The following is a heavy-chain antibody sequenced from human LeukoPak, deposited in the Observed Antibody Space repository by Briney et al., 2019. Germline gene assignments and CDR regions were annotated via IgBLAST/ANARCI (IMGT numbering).Heavy chain of an antibody. D-gene: IGHD2-2*01. CDR2: ISSSGSTI. V-gene: IGHV3-11*04. CDR1: GFTFSDYY. Sequence: EGSLRLSCAASGFTFSDYYMSWIRQAPGKGLEWFSYISSSGSTIYYADSVKGRFTISRDNAKNSLYLQMNSLRAEDAAVYYCARQYQLLSEYYYFDYWGQGTLVTVSS. CDR3: ARQYQLLSEYYYFDY. J-gene: IGHJ4*02.